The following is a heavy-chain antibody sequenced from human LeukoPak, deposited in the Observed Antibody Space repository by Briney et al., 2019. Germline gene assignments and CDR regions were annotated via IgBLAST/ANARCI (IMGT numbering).Heavy chain of an antibody. CDR3: ARVEGGNDYFDY. Sequence: ASVKVSCKASGYTFTNYAISWVRQAPGQGLEWMGWISAYNGNTNYAQKLQGRVTMTTDTSTSTAYMELRSLRSDDTAVYYCARVEGGNDYFDYWGQGTLVTVSS. J-gene: IGHJ4*02. V-gene: IGHV1-18*01. CDR2: ISAYNGNT. CDR1: GYTFTNYA. D-gene: IGHD3-16*01.